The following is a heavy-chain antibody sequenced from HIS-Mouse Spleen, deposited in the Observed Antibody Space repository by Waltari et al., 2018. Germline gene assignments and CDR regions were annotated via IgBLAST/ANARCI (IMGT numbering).Heavy chain of an antibody. J-gene: IGHJ4*02. CDR2: RAYDGSNK. CDR1: GFTFSSYG. V-gene: IGHV3-30*18. CDR3: AKDKHHAFDY. Sequence: QVQLVESGGGVVQPGRSLRLSCAASGFTFSSYGMHGVRQAQGKGLEWVAGRAYDGSNKYYADSVKGRFTISRDNSKNTLYLQMNSLRAEDTAVYYCAKDKHHAFDYWGQGTLVTVSS.